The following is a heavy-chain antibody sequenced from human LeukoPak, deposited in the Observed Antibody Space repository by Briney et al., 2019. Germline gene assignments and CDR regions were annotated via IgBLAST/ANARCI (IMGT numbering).Heavy chain of an antibody. J-gene: IGHJ4*02. V-gene: IGHV3-23*01. CDR2: ISGSGGST. D-gene: IGHD3-22*01. CDR3: AKDGYDSSGRDIAFDY. CDR1: GFTFSSYA. Sequence: PGGSLGLSCAASGFTFSSYAMSWVRQAPGRGLEWVSAISGSGGSTYYADSVKGRFTISRDNSKNTLYLQMNSLRAEDTAVYYCAKDGYDSSGRDIAFDYWGQGTLVTVSS.